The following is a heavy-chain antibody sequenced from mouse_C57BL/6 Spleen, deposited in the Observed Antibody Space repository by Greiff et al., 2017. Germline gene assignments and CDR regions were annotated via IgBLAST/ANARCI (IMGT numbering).Heavy chain of an antibody. CDR2: LNPSTGGT. CDR1: GYSFTGYY. V-gene: IGHV1-42*01. J-gene: IGHJ1*03. Sequence: VQLKQSGPELVKPGASVKISCKASGYSFTGYYMNWVKQSPEKSLEWIGELNPSTGGTTYNQKFKAKATLTVDKSSSTAYMQLKSLTSEDSAVYYGAGLLHDWYFDVWGTGTTVTVSS. CDR3: AGLLHDWYFDV. D-gene: IGHD2-3*01.